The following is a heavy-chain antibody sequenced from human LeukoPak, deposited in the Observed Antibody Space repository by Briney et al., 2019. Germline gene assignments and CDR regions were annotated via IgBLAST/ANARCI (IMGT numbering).Heavy chain of an antibody. V-gene: IGHV1-2*02. D-gene: IGHD6-13*01. CDR3: AGVAAAGTANWFDP. J-gene: IGHJ5*02. Sequence: GASVKVSCKASGYTFTGYYMHWVRPAPGQGLEWMGWINPNSGGTNYAQTFQGRVTMTRDTSISTAYMELSRLRSDDTAVYYCAGVAAAGTANWFDPWGRGTLVTVSS. CDR1: GYTFTGYY. CDR2: INPNSGGT.